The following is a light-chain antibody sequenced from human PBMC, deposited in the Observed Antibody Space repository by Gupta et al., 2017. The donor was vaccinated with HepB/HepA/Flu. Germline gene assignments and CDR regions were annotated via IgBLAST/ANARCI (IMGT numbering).Light chain of an antibody. CDR1: QTVFATSNKQNF. CDR2: WSS. V-gene: IGKV4-1*01. J-gene: IGKJ4*01. CDR3: HQYVSSPLT. Sequence: EIVMIQSPDSLAVSLGERATISCKSSQTVFATSNKQNFLAWYQQRPGQPPRLVISWSSTRESGVPDRFSGRGSGTDFTLTISSLHPEDVAVYYCHQYVSSPLTFGGGTKVEIK.